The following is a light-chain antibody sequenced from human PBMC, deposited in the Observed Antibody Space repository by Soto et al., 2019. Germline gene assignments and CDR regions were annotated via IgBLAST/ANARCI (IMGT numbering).Light chain of an antibody. Sequence: QSALTQPASVSGSPGQSITISCPGTSRDVCGYNYVSWYQQHPGKAPKLMIYDVTNRPSGVSNRFSGSKSGNTASLTISGLQAEDEADYYCSSYTSSSTYVFGTGTKVTVL. CDR3: SSYTSSSTYV. J-gene: IGLJ1*01. CDR2: DVT. V-gene: IGLV2-14*03. CDR1: SRDVCGYNY.